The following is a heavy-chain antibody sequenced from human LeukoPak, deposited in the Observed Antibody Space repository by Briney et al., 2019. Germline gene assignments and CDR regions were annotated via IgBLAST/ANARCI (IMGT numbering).Heavy chain of an antibody. CDR2: IIPILGIA. J-gene: IGHJ3*01. D-gene: IGHD4-17*01. CDR3: AAELYGVYTDCCTFHL. CDR1: GGTFSSYA. Sequence: SVKVSCKASGGTFSSYAISWVRQAPGQGLEWMGRIIPILGIANYAQKFQGRVTITADKSTSTAYMELSSLGSEDSAVYYCAAELYGVYTDCCTFHLWGQGTMVTVSS. V-gene: IGHV1-69*04.